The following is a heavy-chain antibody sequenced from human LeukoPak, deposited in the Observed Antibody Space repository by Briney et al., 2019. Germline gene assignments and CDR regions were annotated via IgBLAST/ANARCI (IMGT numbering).Heavy chain of an antibody. CDR3: ATSHDVKTAPFDL. V-gene: IGHV4-4*09. CDR1: GCSISSYC. CDR2: IFTSGST. Sequence: KPSETLSLTCSVSGCSISSYCGSWVRQPPGEGLEWIGYIFTSGSTDYNPSLKRRVTMSADTSKNQLSMELGFLTAADTAVYYCATSHDVKTAPFDLWGQGTLVTVSS. J-gene: IGHJ4*02. D-gene: IGHD3-10*02.